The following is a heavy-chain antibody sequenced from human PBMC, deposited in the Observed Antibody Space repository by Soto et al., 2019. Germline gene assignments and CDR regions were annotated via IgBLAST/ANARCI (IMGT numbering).Heavy chain of an antibody. CDR1: GDSVRSSNW. CDR3: ATTTKPRGYYYGLNV. Sequence: PSETLSLTCAVSGDSVRSSNWWTWVRQSPGKGLEWIGEIYHLGGTNYNPSLKSRVTISVDMAKNQVSLKLSSVTAADTAVYYCATTTKPRGYYYGLNVWGQGTTVTVSS. J-gene: IGHJ6*02. D-gene: IGHD1-1*01. CDR2: IYHLGGT. V-gene: IGHV4-4*02.